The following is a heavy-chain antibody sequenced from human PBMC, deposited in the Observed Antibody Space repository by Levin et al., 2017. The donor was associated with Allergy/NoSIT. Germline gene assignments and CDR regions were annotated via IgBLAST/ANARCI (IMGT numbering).Heavy chain of an antibody. Sequence: GGSLRLSCSVSGFTFEIYGMNWVRQAPGKRLEWVSHISASGSPTYYTDPVRGRFTISRDNAKQSLYLQMTSLRVEDTAVYYCARGLFDFWGQGALVTVSS. CDR2: ISASGSPT. CDR3: ARGLFDF. CDR1: GFTFEIYG. D-gene: IGHD5-12*01. J-gene: IGHJ4*02. V-gene: IGHV3-48*04.